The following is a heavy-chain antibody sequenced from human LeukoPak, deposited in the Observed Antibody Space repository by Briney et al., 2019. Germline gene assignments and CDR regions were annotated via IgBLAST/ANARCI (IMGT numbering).Heavy chain of an antibody. J-gene: IGHJ1*01. Sequence: SETLSLTCAVSGGSISSGGYSWSWIRQPPGEGLEWIGYIYHSGSTYYNPSLKSRVTISVDRSKNQFSLKLSSVTAADTAVYYRARAPGYCSSTSCYAEYFQHWGQGTLVTVSS. D-gene: IGHD2-2*01. CDR3: ARAPGYCSSTSCYAEYFQH. V-gene: IGHV4-30-2*01. CDR2: IYHSGST. CDR1: GGSISSGGYS.